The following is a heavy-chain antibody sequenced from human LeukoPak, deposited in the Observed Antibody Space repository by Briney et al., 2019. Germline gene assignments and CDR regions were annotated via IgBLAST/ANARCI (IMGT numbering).Heavy chain of an antibody. V-gene: IGHV3-49*03. CDR3: VRYSGDADY. CDR1: GFTFGDYA. Sequence: GRSLRLSCTASGFTFGDYAMSWFRQAPGKGLEWVGFIRSKVYGGTTEYAASVKGRLTISRDDSKSIAYLQTNSLKSEYTAVYYCVRYSGDADYWGQGTLVTVSS. J-gene: IGHJ4*02. D-gene: IGHD5-12*01. CDR2: IRSKVYGGTT.